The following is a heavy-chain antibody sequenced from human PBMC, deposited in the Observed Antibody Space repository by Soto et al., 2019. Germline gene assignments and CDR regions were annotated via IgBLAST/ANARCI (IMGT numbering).Heavy chain of an antibody. J-gene: IGHJ4*02. CDR1: GFTFSSYG. CDR3: AKDREYSSSILDY. V-gene: IGHV3-30*18. CDR2: ISYDGSNK. Sequence: SLRLSCAASGFTFSSYGMHWVRQAPGKGLEWVAAISYDGSNKYYADSVKGRFTISRDNSKNTLYLQMNSLRAEDTAVYYCAKDREYSSSILDYWGQGTLVTVSS. D-gene: IGHD6-6*01.